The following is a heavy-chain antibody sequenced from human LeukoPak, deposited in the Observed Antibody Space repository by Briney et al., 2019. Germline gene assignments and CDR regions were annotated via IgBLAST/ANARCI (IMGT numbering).Heavy chain of an antibody. CDR1: GFTFSSYS. D-gene: IGHD6-13*01. CDR2: ISSSSSYI. Sequence: PGGSLRLSCAASGFTFSSYSMNWVRQAPGKGLEWVSSISSSSSYIYYADSVKGRFTISRDNAKNSLYLQMNSLRAEDTAVYYCARDKEQLVNYYYMDVWGKGTTVTVSS. CDR3: ARDKEQLVNYYYMDV. J-gene: IGHJ6*03. V-gene: IGHV3-21*01.